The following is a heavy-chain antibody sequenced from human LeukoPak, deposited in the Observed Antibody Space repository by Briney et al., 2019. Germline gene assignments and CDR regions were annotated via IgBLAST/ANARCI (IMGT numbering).Heavy chain of an antibody. CDR1: GFTFSGYG. CDR3: ARDLVVGTTGLDY. Sequence: PGGSLRLSCAASGFTFSGYGMHWVRQAPGKGLEWVAVIWYDGSDTYYADSVKGRFTISRDNSKNTLFLQMNSLRAEDTAVYYCARDLVVGTTGLDYWGQGTLVTVSS. CDR2: IWYDGSDT. J-gene: IGHJ4*02. V-gene: IGHV3-33*01. D-gene: IGHD1-26*01.